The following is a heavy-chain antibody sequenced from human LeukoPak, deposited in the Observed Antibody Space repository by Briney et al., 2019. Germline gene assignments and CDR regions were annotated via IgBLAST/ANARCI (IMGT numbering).Heavy chain of an antibody. CDR3: AKDASPTVTTAYWYFDR. Sequence: GGSLRLSCAASGYTFSNYAMSWVRQAPGKGLEWVSTIRDSGGSTNYADTVKGRFTISRDNSKNTLYLQMNSLRAEDTAVYYCAKDASPTVTTAYWYFDRWGGGDLVTVSS. J-gene: IGHJ2*01. CDR2: IRDSGGST. V-gene: IGHV3-23*01. D-gene: IGHD4-17*01. CDR1: GYTFSNYA.